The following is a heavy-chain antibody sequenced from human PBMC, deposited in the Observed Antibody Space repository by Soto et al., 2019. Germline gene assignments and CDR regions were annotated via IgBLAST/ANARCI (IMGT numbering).Heavy chain of an antibody. CDR3: ARGGYDFWSGYYLYRFDY. Sequence: PSETLSLTCAVYGGSFSGYYWSWIRQPPGKGLEWIGEINHSGSTNYNPSLKSRVTISVDTSKNQFSLKLSSVTAADTAVYYCARGGYDFWSGYYLYRFDYWGQGTLVTVSS. V-gene: IGHV4-34*01. D-gene: IGHD3-3*01. CDR2: INHSGST. J-gene: IGHJ4*02. CDR1: GGSFSGYY.